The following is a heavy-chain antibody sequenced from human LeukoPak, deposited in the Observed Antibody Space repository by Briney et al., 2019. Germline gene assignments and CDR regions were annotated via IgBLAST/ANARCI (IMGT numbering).Heavy chain of an antibody. J-gene: IGHJ4*02. CDR1: GGSISSYY. CDR2: IYYSGST. CDR3: ARSGYDWFFDY. V-gene: IGHV4-59*01. D-gene: IGHD5-12*01. Sequence: SETPSLTCTVSGGSISSYYWSWIRQPPGKGLEWIGYIYYSGSTNYNPSLKSRVTISVDTSKNQFSLKLSSVTAADTAVYYCARSGYDWFFDYWGQGTLVTVSS.